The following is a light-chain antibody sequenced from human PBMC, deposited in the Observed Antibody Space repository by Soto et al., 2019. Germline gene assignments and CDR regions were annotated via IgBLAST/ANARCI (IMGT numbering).Light chain of an antibody. J-gene: IGKJ5*01. Sequence: ETVMTQSPASLSVSPGERVTLSCRAAQGVTTNFAWYQQKPGQSPRLLIYDVSTRATGAPARFSGTGSETDFTLTISGLQSEDSAVYFCQQYNNWPFSFGQGTRLEIK. CDR2: DVS. CDR1: QGVTTN. CDR3: QQYNNWPFS. V-gene: IGKV3-15*01.